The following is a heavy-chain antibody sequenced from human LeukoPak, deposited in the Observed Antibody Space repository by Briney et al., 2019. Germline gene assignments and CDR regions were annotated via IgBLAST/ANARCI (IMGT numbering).Heavy chain of an antibody. CDR3: ARVNPLMAPGAFDI. CDR2: ISGSGGST. J-gene: IGHJ3*02. D-gene: IGHD2-8*01. Sequence: GGSLRLSCAASGFTFSSYAMSWVRQAPGKRLEWVSAISGSGGSTYYADSVKGRFTISRDNARNSLYLQMNNLRAEDTAIFYCARVNPLMAPGAFDIWGQGTMVAVSS. CDR1: GFTFSSYA. V-gene: IGHV3-23*01.